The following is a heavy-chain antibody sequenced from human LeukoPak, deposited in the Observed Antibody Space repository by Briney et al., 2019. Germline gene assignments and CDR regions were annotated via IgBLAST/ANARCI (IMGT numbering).Heavy chain of an antibody. CDR2: IFHRGAT. Sequence: SETLSLTCTVSGGDISSDSYYWGWIRQPPGKELEWIGNIFHRGATYYNPSLKSRVTISVDTSKNQFSLKLSSVTAADTAVYYCARHLTGDCSSTSCYGYSSWGQGTLVTVSS. V-gene: IGHV4-39*01. CDR1: GGDISSDSYY. J-gene: IGHJ4*02. D-gene: IGHD2-2*01. CDR3: ARHLTGDCSSTSCYGYSS.